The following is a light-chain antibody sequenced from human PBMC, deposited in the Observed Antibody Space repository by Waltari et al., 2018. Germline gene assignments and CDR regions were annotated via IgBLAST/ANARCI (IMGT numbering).Light chain of an antibody. CDR2: KDI. J-gene: IGLJ2*01. Sequence: SYELTQPPSVSVSPGQTARITCSGDALPKQYAYWYQQKPGQAPVLVIYKDIERPSGIPERFSGSSSGTTVTLTISGVQAEDEADYYCQSADSSGTYPYVVFGGGTKLTVL. CDR1: ALPKQY. CDR3: QSADSSGTYPYVV. V-gene: IGLV3-25*03.